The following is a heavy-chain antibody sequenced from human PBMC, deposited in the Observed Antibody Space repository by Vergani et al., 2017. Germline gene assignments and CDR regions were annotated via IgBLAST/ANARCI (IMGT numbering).Heavy chain of an antibody. CDR2: IIPIFGTA. Sequence: VQLVQSGAEVKKPGSSVKVSCKASGGTFSSYAISWVRQAPGQGLEWMGGIIPIFGTANYAQKFQGRVTITADESTSTAYMELSSLRSEDTAVYYCARRAYYDILTGYDWFEPWGQGTLVTLSS. V-gene: IGHV1-69*12. CDR1: GGTFSSYA. CDR3: ARRAYYDILTGYDWFEP. J-gene: IGHJ5*02. D-gene: IGHD3-9*01.